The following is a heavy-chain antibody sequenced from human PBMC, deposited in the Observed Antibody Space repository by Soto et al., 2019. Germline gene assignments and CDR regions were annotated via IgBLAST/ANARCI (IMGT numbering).Heavy chain of an antibody. V-gene: IGHV3-11*01. CDR2: IDSRGRTI. CDR3: ARQAARNYIDS. D-gene: IGHD6-6*01. Sequence: VVSLSLSCAASGFTFSDYYMSWIRQAPGKGLEWLAFIDSRGRTITYADSVKGRFTISRDNAKNSLYLQMHSLRADDTAVYYCARQAARNYIDSWGQGDVVTVSS. CDR1: GFTFSDYY. J-gene: IGHJ4*02.